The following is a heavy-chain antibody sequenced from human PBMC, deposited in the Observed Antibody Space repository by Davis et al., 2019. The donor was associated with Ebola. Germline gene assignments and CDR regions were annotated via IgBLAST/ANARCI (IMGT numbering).Heavy chain of an antibody. CDR1: GFTFSSYA. D-gene: IGHD2-15*01. CDR3: AKMGRCSGGSCYAWYNWFDP. J-gene: IGHJ5*02. V-gene: IGHV3-30*18. Sequence: GESLKISCAASGFTFSSYAMSWVRQAPGKGLEWVAVISYDGSNKYYADSVKGRFTISRDNSKNTLYLQMNSLRAEDTAVYYCAKMGRCSGGSCYAWYNWFDPWGQGTLVTVSS. CDR2: ISYDGSNK.